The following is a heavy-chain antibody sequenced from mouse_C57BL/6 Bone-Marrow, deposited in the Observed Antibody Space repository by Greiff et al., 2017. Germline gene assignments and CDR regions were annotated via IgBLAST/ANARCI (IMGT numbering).Heavy chain of an antibody. D-gene: IGHD1-1*01. CDR2: IDPSDSYT. CDR3: ARSKTVVPSVV. CDR1: GYTFTSYW. V-gene: IGHV1-50*01. Sequence: QVQLQQPGAELVKPGASVKLSCKASGYTFTSYWMQWVKQRPGQGLEWIGEIDPSDSYTNYNQKFKGKATLTVDTSSTTAYMQLSSLTPEDSAVSDYARSKTVVPSVVWGRGTTLTVSS. J-gene: IGHJ2*01.